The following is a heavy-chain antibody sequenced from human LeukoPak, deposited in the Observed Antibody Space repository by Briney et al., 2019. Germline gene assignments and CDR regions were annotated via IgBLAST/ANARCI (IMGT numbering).Heavy chain of an antibody. Sequence: SESLSLTRTLSGGSITSYSWSWMWQPPREGQEWVGGISISVRTNYNPSLTSRVTLSVDTSENQFSPKLKSVTAADTAGYYRAGGQGLLQYCSSTSFYYYFDYWGQRTLVTVSS. CDR1: GGSITSYS. V-gene: IGHV4-4*07. CDR2: ISISVRT. D-gene: IGHD2-2*01. J-gene: IGHJ4*02. CDR3: AGGQGLLQYCSSTSFYYYFDY.